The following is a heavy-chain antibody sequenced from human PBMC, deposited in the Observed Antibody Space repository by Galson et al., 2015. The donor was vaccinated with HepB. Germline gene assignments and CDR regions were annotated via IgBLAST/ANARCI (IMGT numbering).Heavy chain of an antibody. Sequence: SLRLSCAASGFTFSTYTMNWVRQAPGKGLEWVSSISRSSNYIYYADSVKGRFTISRDNAKNSLYLQMNSLRAEDTAVYYCARVRGGYDFDYWGQGTLVTVSS. CDR3: ARVRGGYDFDY. CDR2: ISRSSNYI. CDR1: GFTFSTYT. V-gene: IGHV3-21*04. D-gene: IGHD5-12*01. J-gene: IGHJ4*02.